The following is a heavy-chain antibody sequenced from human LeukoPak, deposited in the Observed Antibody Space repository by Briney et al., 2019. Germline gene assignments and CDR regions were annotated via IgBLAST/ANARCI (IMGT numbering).Heavy chain of an antibody. CDR1: GYAFSSYA. CDR3: ARGVCSGGRCYWYYFDY. Sequence: VASVKVSCKASGYAFSSYAMNWVRQAPGQGLAWMGWINTNTGNPTYAQGFTGRFVFSLDTSVSTAYLQISSLKAEDTAVYYCARGVCSGGRCYWYYFDYWGQGTLVTVSS. D-gene: IGHD2-15*01. J-gene: IGHJ4*02. V-gene: IGHV7-4-1*02. CDR2: INTNTGNP.